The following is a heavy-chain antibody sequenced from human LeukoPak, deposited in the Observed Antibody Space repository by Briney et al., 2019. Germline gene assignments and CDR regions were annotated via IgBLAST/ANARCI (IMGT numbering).Heavy chain of an antibody. CDR2: ISYDGSNK. V-gene: IGHV3-30*18. D-gene: IGHD6-13*01. CDR3: AKDRQQLVPDY. CDR1: GFTFSSHA. Sequence: GGSLRLSCAASGFTFSSHAMSWVRQAPGKGLEWVAVISYDGSNKYYADSVKGRFTISRDNSKNTLYLQMNSLRAEDTAVYYCAKDRQQLVPDYWGQGTLVTVSS. J-gene: IGHJ4*02.